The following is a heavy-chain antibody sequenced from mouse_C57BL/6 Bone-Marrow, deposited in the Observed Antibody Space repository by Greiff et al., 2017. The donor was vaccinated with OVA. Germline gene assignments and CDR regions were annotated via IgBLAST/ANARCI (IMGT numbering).Heavy chain of an antibody. V-gene: IGHV5-17*01. Sequence: EVKLMESGGGLVKPGGSLKLSCAASGFTFSDYGMHWVRQAPEKGLEWVAYISSGSSTIYYADTVKGRFTISRDNAKNTLFLQMTSLRSEDTAMYYCARWDYGSSYGDYYAMDYWGQGTSVTVSS. CDR2: ISSGSSTI. J-gene: IGHJ4*01. CDR3: ARWDYGSSYGDYYAMDY. CDR1: GFTFSDYG. D-gene: IGHD1-1*01.